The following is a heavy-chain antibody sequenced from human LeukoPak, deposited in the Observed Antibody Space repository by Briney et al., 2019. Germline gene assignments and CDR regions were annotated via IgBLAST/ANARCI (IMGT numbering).Heavy chain of an antibody. CDR3: ARVLGWFGELDYYYYGMDV. J-gene: IGHJ6*02. CDR2: IYHSGST. CDR1: GGSISSGGYS. Sequence: PSETLSLTCAVSGGSISSGGYSWSWIRQPPGKGLEWIGYIYHSGSTYYNPSLKSRVTISVDRSKNQFSLKLSSVTAADTAVYYCARVLGWFGELDYYYYGMDVWGQGTTVTVSS. V-gene: IGHV4-30-2*01. D-gene: IGHD3-10*01.